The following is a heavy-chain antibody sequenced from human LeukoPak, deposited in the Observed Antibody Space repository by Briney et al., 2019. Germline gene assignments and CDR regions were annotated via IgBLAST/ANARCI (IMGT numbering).Heavy chain of an antibody. CDR1: GFTFSSYS. V-gene: IGHV3-48*01. CDR3: ARVEYYDSSGYSNV. D-gene: IGHD3-22*01. Sequence: GGSLRLSCAASGFTFSSYSMNWVRQAPGKGLEWVSYISSSSSTIYYADSVKGRLTISRDNAKNSLYLQMNSLRAEDTAVYYCARVEYYDSSGYSNVWGQGTLVTASS. CDR2: ISSSSSTI. J-gene: IGHJ4*02.